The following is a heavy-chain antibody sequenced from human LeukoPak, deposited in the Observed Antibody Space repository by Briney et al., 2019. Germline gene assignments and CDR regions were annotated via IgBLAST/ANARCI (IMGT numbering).Heavy chain of an antibody. J-gene: IGHJ4*02. CDR3: ARGPELERFDY. CDR2: IITIFGTA. CDR1: GGTFSSYA. D-gene: IGHD1-1*01. V-gene: IGHV1-69*05. Sequence: SVKVSCKASGGTFSSYAISWVRQAPGQGLEWMGGIITIFGTANYAQKFQGRVRITTDESTSTAYLELSSLRSEDTAVYYCARGPELERFDYWGQGTLVTVSS.